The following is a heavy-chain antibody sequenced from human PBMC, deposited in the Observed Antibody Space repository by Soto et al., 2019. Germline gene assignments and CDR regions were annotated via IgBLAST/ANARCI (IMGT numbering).Heavy chain of an antibody. CDR2: IWYDGSNK. D-gene: IGHD2-15*01. Sequence: QVQLVESGGGVVQPGRSLRLSCAASGFTFSSYGMHWVRQAPGKGLEWVAVIWYDGSNKYYADSVKGRFTISRDNSKNTLYLQMNSLRAEDTAVYYCARDATPPSSGGSQFDYWGQGTLVTVSS. J-gene: IGHJ4*02. CDR1: GFTFSSYG. CDR3: ARDATPPSSGGSQFDY. V-gene: IGHV3-33*01.